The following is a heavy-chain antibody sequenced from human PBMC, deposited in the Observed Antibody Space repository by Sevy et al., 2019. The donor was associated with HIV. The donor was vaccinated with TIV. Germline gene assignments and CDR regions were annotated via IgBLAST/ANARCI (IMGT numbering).Heavy chain of an antibody. J-gene: IGHJ4*02. CDR3: ARDVRGEGIRPGDLDY. V-gene: IGHV3-7*01. CDR1: GFSLNTYW. CDR2: IKQDGSVT. D-gene: IGHD3-10*02. Sequence: GGSLRLSCAASGFSLNTYWMSWVRQAPGKGLEWVANIKQDGSVTYYVDSVKGRFTISRDNARNFLFLQMNSLRAEDTAVYYCARDVRGEGIRPGDLDYWGQGTLVTVSS.